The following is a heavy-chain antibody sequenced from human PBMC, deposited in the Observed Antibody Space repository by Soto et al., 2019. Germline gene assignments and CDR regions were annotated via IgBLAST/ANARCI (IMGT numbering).Heavy chain of an antibody. J-gene: IGHJ5*02. CDR3: VRGGSNYAS. D-gene: IGHD4-4*01. CDR1: GFTFSDSW. Sequence: HPGGSLRLSCTASGFTFSDSWMTWVRQAPGKGLEWVARIKPDESEKKYADSVKGRLSISRDNAKNSMYLQMDSLRGEDTAVYYCVRGGSNYASWGQGTLVTVS. CDR2: IKPDESEK. V-gene: IGHV3-7*01.